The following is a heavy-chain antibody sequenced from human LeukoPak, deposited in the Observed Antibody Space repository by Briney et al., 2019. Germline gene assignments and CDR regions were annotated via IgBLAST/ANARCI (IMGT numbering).Heavy chain of an antibody. V-gene: IGHV5-51*01. J-gene: IGHJ5*02. D-gene: IGHD4-17*01. CDR2: IYPLESIT. Sequence: GESLKISCQTSGYDFSTKWIGWVRQIPGKGLEGMGIIYPLESITKYSPAYQGHVTLTADTSINTPFLQWTSLKASDTAVYYCARLAPDYADYWFDPWGQGTLVTVSS. CDR1: GYDFSTKW. CDR3: ARLAPDYADYWFDP.